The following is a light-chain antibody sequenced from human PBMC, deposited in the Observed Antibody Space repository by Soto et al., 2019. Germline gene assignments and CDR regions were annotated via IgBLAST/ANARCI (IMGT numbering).Light chain of an antibody. Sequence: EFVLTQSPATLSLSPGERAILSCRASQSVAGSLAWYQQKPGQAPRLLIYDISTRAAAIPARFSGSGSGTDSTLTVSSLEPEDFALYYCQQRSNSITFGQGTRLEIK. CDR2: DIS. J-gene: IGKJ5*01. CDR3: QQRSNSIT. V-gene: IGKV3-11*01. CDR1: QSVAGS.